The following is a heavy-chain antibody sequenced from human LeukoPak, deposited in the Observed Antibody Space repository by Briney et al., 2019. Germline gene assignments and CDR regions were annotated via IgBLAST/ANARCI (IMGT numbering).Heavy chain of an antibody. CDR2: IYPRDSDT. V-gene: IGHV5-51*01. CDR3: ARPIGTITTIRGVIRRSGWFDP. CDR1: GYNFTNYW. D-gene: IGHD3-10*01. J-gene: IGHJ5*02. Sequence: GESLKISCKGSGYNFTNYWIAWVRQKPGKGLECMGIIYPRDSDTRYSPSFQGQVTISADKSVSTAYLQWSSLKASDTAMYYCARPIGTITTIRGVIRRSGWFDPWGQGTLVTVSS.